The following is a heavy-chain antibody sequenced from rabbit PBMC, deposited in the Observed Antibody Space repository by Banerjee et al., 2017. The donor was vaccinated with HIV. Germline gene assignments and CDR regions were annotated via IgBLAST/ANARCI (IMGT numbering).Heavy chain of an antibody. J-gene: IGHJ4*01. D-gene: IGHD7-1*01. CDR1: GIDFSGLYY. CDR3: ARGDGAYAGYDGL. V-gene: IGHV1S43*01. CDR2: IYTSSGTT. Sequence: QQHLEESGGGLVKAGGTLTLTCKASGIDFSGLYYMCWVRQAPGKGLELIACIYTSSGTTWYASWVNGRFTISRSTSLNTVDLKMTSLTAADTATYFCARGDGAYAGYDGLWGPGTLVTVS.